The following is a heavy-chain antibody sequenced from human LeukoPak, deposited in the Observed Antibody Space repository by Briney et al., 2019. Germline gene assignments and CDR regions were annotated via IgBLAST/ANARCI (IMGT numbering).Heavy chain of an antibody. CDR3: ARDNIVVVVAATFHWFDP. V-gene: IGHV3-33*01. D-gene: IGHD2-15*01. CDR2: IWYDGSNK. J-gene: IGHJ5*02. CDR1: GFTFSSYG. Sequence: PPGGSLRLSCAASGFTFSSYGMHWVRQAPGKGLEWVAVIWYDGSNKYYADSVKGRFTISRDNSKNTLYLQMNSLRAEDTAVYYCARDNIVVVVAATFHWFDPWGQGTLVTVSS.